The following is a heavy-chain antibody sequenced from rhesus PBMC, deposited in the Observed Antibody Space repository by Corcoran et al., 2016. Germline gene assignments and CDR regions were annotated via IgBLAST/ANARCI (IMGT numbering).Heavy chain of an antibody. CDR2: SYPMVSGT. CDR1: GYTFTSYW. D-gene: IGHD3-28*01. CDR3: ALYYDICYAYFDY. V-gene: IGHV5-2*01. J-gene: IGHJ4*01. Sequence: EVQLVQSGAAVKRPGEYLQISCKTSGYTFTSYWISWVRTMPGQGMDWIGSSYPMVSGTRSLPSLQAQVTISADKSISTAYLQGSSRKASDSATYYCALYYDICYAYFDYWVQGVLVTVSS.